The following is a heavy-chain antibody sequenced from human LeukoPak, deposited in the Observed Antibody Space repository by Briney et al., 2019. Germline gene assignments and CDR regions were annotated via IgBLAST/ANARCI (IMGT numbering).Heavy chain of an antibody. CDR1: GLTFNTYW. CDR2: INGDGSST. CDR3: ATISRSVSYHFDY. V-gene: IGHV3-74*01. Sequence: GGSLRLSCAASGLTFNTYWMHWVRQAPGKELVWVSRINGDGSSTDYADSVKGRFTISRDNAKNTLYLQMNSLRVEDTPVYYCATISRSVSYHFDYWGQGTLVTVSS. J-gene: IGHJ4*02. D-gene: IGHD1-26*01.